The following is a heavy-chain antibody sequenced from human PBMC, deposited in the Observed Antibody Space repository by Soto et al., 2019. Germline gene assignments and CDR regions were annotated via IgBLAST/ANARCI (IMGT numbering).Heavy chain of an antibody. CDR1: GFTFSSYS. CDR3: ARRWIAEAATNRFDL. J-gene: IGHJ5*02. D-gene: IGHD6-13*01. V-gene: IGHV3-21*01. CDR2: ISSSSSYI. Sequence: EVQLVESGGGLVKPGGSLRLSCAASGFTFSSYSMNWVRQAPGKGLEWVSSISSSSSYIYYADSVKGRFTISRDNAKNSLYLQMNGLRAEDTAVYYCARRWIAEAATNRFDLWGQGTLVNVSS.